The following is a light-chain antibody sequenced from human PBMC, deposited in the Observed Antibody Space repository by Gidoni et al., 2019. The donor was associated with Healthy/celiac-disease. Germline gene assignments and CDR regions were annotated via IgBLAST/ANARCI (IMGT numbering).Light chain of an antibody. CDR1: QGISRY. V-gene: IGKV1-8*01. Sequence: AIRLTQSPSSLSASTGDRVTITCRASQGISRYLAWYQQKPGKAPKLLIYAASTLQSGVPSRFSGSGSGTDFTLTISCLQSEDFATYDCQQYYRYPRTFGQGTKVEIK. CDR2: AAS. J-gene: IGKJ1*01. CDR3: QQYYRYPRT.